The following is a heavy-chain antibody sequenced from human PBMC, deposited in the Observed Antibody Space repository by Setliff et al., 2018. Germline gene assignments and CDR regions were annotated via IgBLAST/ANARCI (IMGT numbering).Heavy chain of an antibody. CDR1: GFTFSDHY. CDR3: AKGTLASCNGPSCYPLDY. CDR2: ITGDGGAT. Sequence: GESLKISCAASGFTFSDHYMDWVRQGPEKGLEWVSVITGDGGATYYIDSVKGRFTISRDNSENTLYLQMNSLRAEDTAIYYCAKGTLASCNGPSCYPLDYWGQGTLVTVS. V-gene: IGHV3-23*01. D-gene: IGHD2-15*01. J-gene: IGHJ4*02.